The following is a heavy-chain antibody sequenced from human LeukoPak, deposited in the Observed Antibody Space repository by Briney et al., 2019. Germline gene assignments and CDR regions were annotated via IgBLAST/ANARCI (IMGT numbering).Heavy chain of an antibody. J-gene: IGHJ4*02. CDR1: GYTFTSYY. CDR3: ASRYYYDSSGYFDY. Sequence: ASVKVSCKASGYTFTSYYVHWVRLAPGQGLEWMGIINPSGGSTSYAQKFQGRVTMTRDTSISTAYMELSRLRSDDTAVYYCASRYYYDSSGYFDYWGQGTLVTVSS. D-gene: IGHD3-22*01. CDR2: INPSGGST. V-gene: IGHV1-46*01.